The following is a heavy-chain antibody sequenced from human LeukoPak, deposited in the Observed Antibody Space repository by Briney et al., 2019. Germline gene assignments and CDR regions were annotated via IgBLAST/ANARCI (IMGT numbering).Heavy chain of an antibody. CDR1: GYSFPSYW. J-gene: IGHJ5*02. Sequence: GESLKISCKVSGYSFPSYWITWVRQVPGKGLEWMGRIAPSDSYTNYNPSFEGHVTMSVEKSITTVYLQWSSLKASDTAMYYCWKKPPRVYDTSPNWFDPWGQGTLVTVSS. CDR3: WKKPPRVYDTSPNWFDP. CDR2: IAPSDSYT. V-gene: IGHV5-10-1*01. D-gene: IGHD3-22*01.